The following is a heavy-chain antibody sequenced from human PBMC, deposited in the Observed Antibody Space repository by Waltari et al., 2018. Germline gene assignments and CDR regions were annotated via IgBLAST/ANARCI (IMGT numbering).Heavy chain of an antibody. CDR2: MNPNSGNT. CDR3: ARSASDNYYGSGSYYEPRDY. D-gene: IGHD3-10*01. J-gene: IGHJ4*02. V-gene: IGHV1-8*03. Sequence: QVQLVQSCAEVKMPGASVKVSCKASGYTFTTYDINWVRQATGQGLEWMGWMNPNSGNTGYAQKFQGRVTITRNTSISTAYMELSSLRSEDTAVYDCARSASDNYYGSGSYYEPRDYWGQGTLVTVSS. CDR1: GYTFTTYD.